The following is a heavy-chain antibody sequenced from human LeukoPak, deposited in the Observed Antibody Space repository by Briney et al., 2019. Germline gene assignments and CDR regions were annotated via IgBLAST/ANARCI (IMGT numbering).Heavy chain of an antibody. CDR2: IRYDGSNK. D-gene: IGHD3-3*01. CDR1: GFTFSSYG. Sequence: GGSLRLSCAASGFTFSSYGMHWVRQAPGRGLEWVAFIRYDGSNKYCADSVKGRFTISRDNSKNTLYLQMNSLRAEDTAVYYCAKDGVLRFLEWYNWGQGTLVTVSS. J-gene: IGHJ4*02. CDR3: AKDGVLRFLEWYN. V-gene: IGHV3-30*02.